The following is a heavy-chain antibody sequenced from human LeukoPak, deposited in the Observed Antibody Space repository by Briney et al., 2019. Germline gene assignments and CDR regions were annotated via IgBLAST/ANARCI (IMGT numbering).Heavy chain of an antibody. V-gene: IGHV3-30-3*01. CDR3: ARSTYSGSSYDY. J-gene: IGHJ4*02. CDR2: ISYDESNK. CDR1: GFTFSRYA. D-gene: IGHD1-26*01. Sequence: HPGGSLRLSCAASGFTFSRYAMHWVRQAPGKWLEWVAVISYDESNKDYADSVKGRFTISRDNAKNTLYLQMSSLRAEDTAVYYCARSTYSGSSYDYWGQGTLVTVSS.